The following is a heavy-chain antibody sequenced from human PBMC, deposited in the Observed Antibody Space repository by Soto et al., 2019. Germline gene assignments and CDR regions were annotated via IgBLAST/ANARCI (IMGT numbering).Heavy chain of an antibody. V-gene: IGHV1-58*02. CDR2: IVVGSGNT. J-gene: IGHJ4*02. CDR3: AADGARGRWLVATY. D-gene: IGHD6-19*01. Sequence: QMQLVQSGPEVKKPGTSVKVSCKASGFTFTSSAMQWVRQARGQRLEWIGWIVVGSGNTNYAQKFQERVTITRDMXXSPADRELCRLRSEDTAVYYCAADGARGRWLVATYWGQGTLVTVSS. CDR1: GFTFTSSA.